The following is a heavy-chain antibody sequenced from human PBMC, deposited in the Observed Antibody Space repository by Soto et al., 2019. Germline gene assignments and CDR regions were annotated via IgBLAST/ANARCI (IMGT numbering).Heavy chain of an antibody. J-gene: IGHJ4*02. CDR1: GYTFTSYG. Sequence: SVQVSCKASGYTFTSYGISWVRQAPGQGLEWMGWISAYNGNTNYAQKLQGRVTMTTDTSTSTAYMGLRSLRSDDTAVYYCARVRITMIVVVPLNDFCGQATLVTVS. D-gene: IGHD3-22*01. CDR3: ARVRITMIVVVPLNDF. V-gene: IGHV1-18*01. CDR2: ISAYNGNT.